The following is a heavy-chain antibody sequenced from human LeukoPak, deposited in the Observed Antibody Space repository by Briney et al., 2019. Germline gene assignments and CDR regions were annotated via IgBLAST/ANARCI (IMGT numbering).Heavy chain of an antibody. CDR1: GGSFSGYY. D-gene: IGHD3-16*02. Sequence: SETLSLTCAVYGGSFSGYYWSWIRQPPGKGLEWLGEINHSGSTNYNPSLKSRVTISVDTSKNQFSLKLSSVTAADTAVYYCARVRGYDYVWGSYRRLYYFDYWGQGTLVTVSS. V-gene: IGHV4-34*01. CDR3: ARVRGYDYVWGSYRRLYYFDY. CDR2: INHSGST. J-gene: IGHJ4*02.